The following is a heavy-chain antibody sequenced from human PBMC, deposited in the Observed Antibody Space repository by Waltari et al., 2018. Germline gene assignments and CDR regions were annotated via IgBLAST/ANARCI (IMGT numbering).Heavy chain of an antibody. CDR2: ISDSSSYI. V-gene: IGHV3-21*01. Sequence: EVQLVESGGGLVKPGGSLTLSCSASGFTFSTYSMNWVRQAPGKGLEGVSSISDSSSYIYYADSVKGRFTISRDNAKNSLYLQMNSLRAEDTAVYYCARVGRDYGHRGDFDYWGQGTLVTVSS. CDR1: GFTFSTYS. J-gene: IGHJ4*02. CDR3: ARVGRDYGHRGDFDY. D-gene: IGHD4-17*01.